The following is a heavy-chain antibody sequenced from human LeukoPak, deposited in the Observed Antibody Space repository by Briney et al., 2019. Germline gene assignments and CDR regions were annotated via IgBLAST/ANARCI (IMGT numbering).Heavy chain of an antibody. J-gene: IGHJ4*02. D-gene: IGHD3-16*01. Sequence: GGPLRLSCVASGFTFTDHPMNWVRQAPRKGLEWISYIGGDGIAFYADSVKGRFTASKDDARKSMYLQMNSLRVEDTAVYYCAKDRANWAIDDWGQGTQVTVSS. CDR2: IGGDGIA. CDR1: GFTFTDHP. CDR3: AKDRANWAIDD. V-gene: IGHV3-69-1*01.